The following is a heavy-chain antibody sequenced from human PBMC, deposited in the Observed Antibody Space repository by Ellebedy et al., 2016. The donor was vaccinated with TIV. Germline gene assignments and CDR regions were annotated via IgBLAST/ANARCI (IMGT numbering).Heavy chain of an antibody. CDR3: ARAVDSGRDMDV. CDR1: GFSFRDYG. CDR2: IWYDGSNK. V-gene: IGHV3-33*01. D-gene: IGHD1-26*01. Sequence: AGSLRLSXAASGFSFRDYGMHWVRQAPGKGLEWVAIIWYDGSNKDYVDHVKGRFTISRDNSKNTLYLQMNSLRAEDTAVYYCARAVDSGRDMDVWGQGTTVTVSS. J-gene: IGHJ6*02.